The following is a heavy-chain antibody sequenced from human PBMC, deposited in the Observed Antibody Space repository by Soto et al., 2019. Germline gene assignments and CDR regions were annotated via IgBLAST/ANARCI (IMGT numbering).Heavy chain of an antibody. V-gene: IGHV4-31*03. Sequence: SETLSLTCTVSGGSISSGGYYWSWIRQHPGKGLEWIGYIYYSGSTYYNPSLKNRVTISVDTSKNQNSLNLNSVNAADTAVYYCARGNGGRAHIWGQGTLVTVS. D-gene: IGHD3-16*01. CDR3: ARGNGGRAHI. CDR2: IYYSGST. J-gene: IGHJ4*02. CDR1: GGSISSGGYY.